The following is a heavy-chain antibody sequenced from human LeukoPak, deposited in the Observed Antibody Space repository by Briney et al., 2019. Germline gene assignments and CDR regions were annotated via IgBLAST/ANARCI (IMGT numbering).Heavy chain of an antibody. CDR3: ARGVVYYRFEY. D-gene: IGHD3-10*01. Sequence: GASVKVSCKASGYTFTDNYIHWVRHAPGQGLEWMGWINPNSGDTNYAQKFQGRVTMTRDTSISTAHMEVSGLTSDDTAVYYCARGVVYYRFEYWGQGTLLTVSS. J-gene: IGHJ4*02. V-gene: IGHV1-2*02. CDR1: GYTFTDNY. CDR2: INPNSGDT.